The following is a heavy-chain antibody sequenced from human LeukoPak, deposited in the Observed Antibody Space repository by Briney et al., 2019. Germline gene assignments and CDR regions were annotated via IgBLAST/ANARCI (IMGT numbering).Heavy chain of an antibody. Sequence: GQSLNISCKGSGYIFPDSGIAWVGQVSGKGMEWMGIIFPGVSHTKHRPPCQGQVTISADKSISTAFLQWSSLKASDTAMYYCAKSRDYASGWYLIFDYWGQRTLVTVSS. J-gene: IGHJ4*02. CDR3: AKSRDYASGWYLIFDY. CDR2: IFPGVSHT. CDR1: GYIFPDSG. V-gene: IGHV5-51*01. D-gene: IGHD6-19*01.